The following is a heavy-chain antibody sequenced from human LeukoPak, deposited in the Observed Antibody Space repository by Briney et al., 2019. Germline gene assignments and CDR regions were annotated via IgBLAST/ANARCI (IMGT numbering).Heavy chain of an antibody. J-gene: IGHJ6*02. V-gene: IGHV1-46*01. CDR3: AGAGYYYGMDV. CDR1: GYTFTSYY. CDR2: VNPSGGST. Sequence: ASVKVSCKASGYTFTSYYMHWVRQAPGQGLEWMGIVNPSGGSTSYAQKFQGRVTMTRDTSTSTVYMELSSLRSEDTAVYYCAGAGYYYGMDVWGQGTTVTVSS.